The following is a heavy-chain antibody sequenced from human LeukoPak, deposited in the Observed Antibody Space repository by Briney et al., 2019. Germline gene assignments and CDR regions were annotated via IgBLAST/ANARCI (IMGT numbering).Heavy chain of an antibody. CDR1: EFTFSSNW. J-gene: IGHJ4*02. CDR3: ASGSGWRQLY. V-gene: IGHV3-7*01. Sequence: GGSLRLSCVVSEFTFSSNWMNWVRQAPGKGLEWVANIKSDGSEKYYADSVKGRFTISRDSAKNSLYLQMNSLKAEDTAVYYCASGSGWRQLYWGQGTLVTVSP. D-gene: IGHD5-24*01. CDR2: IKSDGSEK.